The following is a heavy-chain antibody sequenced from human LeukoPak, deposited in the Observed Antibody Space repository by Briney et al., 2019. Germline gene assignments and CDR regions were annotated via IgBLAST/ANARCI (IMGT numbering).Heavy chain of an antibody. CDR2: ISSSSSYT. J-gene: IGHJ4*02. V-gene: IGHV3-11*06. D-gene: IGHD3-9*01. Sequence: PGGSLRLSCAASGFTFSDYYMSWIRQAPGKGLEWVSYISSSSSYTNYADSVKGRFTISRDNAKNSLYLQMNSLRAEDTAVYYCARVLMYYDILTGSYYFDYWGQGTLVTVSS. CDR3: ARVLMYYDILTGSYYFDY. CDR1: GFTFSDYY.